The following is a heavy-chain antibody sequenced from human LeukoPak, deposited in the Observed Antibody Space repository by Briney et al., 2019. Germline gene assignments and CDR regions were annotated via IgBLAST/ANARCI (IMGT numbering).Heavy chain of an antibody. CDR2: ISSSGSTI. V-gene: IGHV3-11*04. J-gene: IGHJ5*02. CDR1: GFTFSDYY. CDR3: ARAVYHYDTSDSWFDP. Sequence: GGSLRLSCAASGFTFSDYYMSWIRQAPGKGLEWVSYISSSGSTIYYADSVKGRFTISRDNAKNTLYLQMNSLRAEDTAVYFCARAVYHYDTSDSWFDPWGPGTLVTVSS. D-gene: IGHD3-22*01.